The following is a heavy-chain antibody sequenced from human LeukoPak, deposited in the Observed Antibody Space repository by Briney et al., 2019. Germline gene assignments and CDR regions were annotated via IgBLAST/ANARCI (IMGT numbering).Heavy chain of an antibody. J-gene: IGHJ5*02. V-gene: IGHV4-30-2*02. CDR2: ISHSGST. D-gene: IGHD3-22*01. CDR1: GGSISSGGYS. CDR3: ARTYYYDSSGYPPPFDP. Sequence: PSQTLSLTCAVSGGSISSGGYSWSWIRQPPGKGLEWIGYISHSGSTYYNPSLKSRVTVSVDTSKNQFSLKLSSVTAADTAVYYCARTYYYDSSGYPPPFDPWGQGTLVTVSS.